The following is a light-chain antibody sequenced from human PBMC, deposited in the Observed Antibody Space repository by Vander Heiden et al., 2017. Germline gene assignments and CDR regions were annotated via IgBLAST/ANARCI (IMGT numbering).Light chain of an antibody. CDR1: TGAVTSGRY. V-gene: IGLV7-46*01. CDR3: LHSCSGARV. J-gene: IGLJ3*02. CDR2: DTT. Sequence: QPVVTPEPSLTVSPGGTVTLTCGSRTGAVTSGRYRDWFQQKPGQGPRTMIYDTTNKHAWTPARFSGSRLGDKAALTLAGAQAEDEADYYCLHSCSGARVFGGGTKLTVL.